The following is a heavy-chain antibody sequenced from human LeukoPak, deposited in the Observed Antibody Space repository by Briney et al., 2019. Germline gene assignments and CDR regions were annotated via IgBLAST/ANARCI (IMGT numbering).Heavy chain of an antibody. D-gene: IGHD6-13*01. CDR3: AKEIAALGNLDF. J-gene: IGHJ4*02. V-gene: IGHV3-9*01. Sequence: GGSLRLSCAVSGFTFDDYAMHWVRQAPGKGLEWVSGISWNSGTIDYADSVKGRFTISRDNAKNSLYLQMNSLRVEDTAFYYCAKEIAALGNLDFWGQGTLVVVSS. CDR2: ISWNSGTI. CDR1: GFTFDDYA.